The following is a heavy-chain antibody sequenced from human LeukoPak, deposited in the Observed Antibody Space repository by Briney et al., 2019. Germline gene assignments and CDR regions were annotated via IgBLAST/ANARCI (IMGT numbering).Heavy chain of an antibody. D-gene: IGHD3-10*01. CDR1: GYSISSGYY. Sequence: SETLSLTCAVSGYSISSGYYWGWIRQPPGKGLEWIGSIYHSGSTYYNPSLKSRVTISVDTSKNQFSLKLSSVTAADTAVYYCARHRPSDYYYYMDVWAKGPRSPSP. V-gene: IGHV4-38-2*01. J-gene: IGHJ6*03. CDR2: IYHSGST. CDR3: ARHRPSDYYYYMDV.